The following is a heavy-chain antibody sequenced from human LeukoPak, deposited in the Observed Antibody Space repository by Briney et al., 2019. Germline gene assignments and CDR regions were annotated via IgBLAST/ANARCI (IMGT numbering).Heavy chain of an antibody. CDR3: AKRYCSGGSCGFFDY. Sequence: GGSLRLSCAASGFTFSSYAMNWVRQAPGKGLEWVSAISGSGVTTYYADSVKGRFTISRDNSRNTLYLQMNSLRAEDTALYYCAKRYCSGGSCGFFDYLGQGTLVTVSS. D-gene: IGHD2-15*01. J-gene: IGHJ4*02. V-gene: IGHV3-23*01. CDR1: GFTFSSYA. CDR2: ISGSGVTT.